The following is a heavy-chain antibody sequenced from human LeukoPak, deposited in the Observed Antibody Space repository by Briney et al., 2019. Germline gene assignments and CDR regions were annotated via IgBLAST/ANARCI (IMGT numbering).Heavy chain of an antibody. J-gene: IGHJ4*02. CDR1: GGSFSGYY. Sequence: SETLSLTCAVYGGSFSGYYWSWIRQPPGKGLEWIGEINHSGSTNYNPPLKSRVTISVDTSKNQFSLKLSSVTAADTAVYYCASLQLWAQSDYWGQGTLVTVSS. D-gene: IGHD5-18*01. CDR3: ASLQLWAQSDY. V-gene: IGHV4-34*01. CDR2: INHSGST.